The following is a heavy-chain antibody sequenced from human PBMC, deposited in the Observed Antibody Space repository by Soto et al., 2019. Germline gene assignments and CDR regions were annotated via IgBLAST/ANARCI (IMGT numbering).Heavy chain of an antibody. Sequence: PGGSLRLSCTASGFTFGDYAMSWFRQAPGKGLEWVGFIRSKAYGGTTEYAASVKGRFTISRDDSKSIAYLQMNSLKTEDTAVYYCTRDRYDLWSGYYLPFDPWGQGTLVTVSS. J-gene: IGHJ5*02. CDR2: IRSKAYGGTT. CDR1: GFTFGDYA. D-gene: IGHD3-3*01. CDR3: TRDRYDLWSGYYLPFDP. V-gene: IGHV3-49*03.